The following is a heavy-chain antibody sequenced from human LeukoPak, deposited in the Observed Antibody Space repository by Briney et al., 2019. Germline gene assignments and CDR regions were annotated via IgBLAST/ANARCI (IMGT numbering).Heavy chain of an antibody. CDR1: GYTFTSYG. J-gene: IGHJ6*02. CDR3: ARERSDDFWSGYYWDSYYYGMDV. D-gene: IGHD3-3*01. Sequence: ASVKVSCKASGYTFTSYGIIWVRQAPGQGLECMGWISAYNCNTNYAQKLQGRVTMTTDTSTSTAYMELRSLRSDDAAVYYCARERSDDFWSGYYWDSYYYGMDVWGQGTTVTVSS. CDR2: ISAYNCNT. V-gene: IGHV1-18*01.